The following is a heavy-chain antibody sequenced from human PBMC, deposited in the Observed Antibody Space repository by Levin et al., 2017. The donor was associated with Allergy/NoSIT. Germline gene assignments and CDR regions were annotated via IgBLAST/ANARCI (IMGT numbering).Heavy chain of an antibody. CDR3: TSATVTTSLYYYYYYYMDV. Sequence: GESLKISCAASGFTFSGSAMHWVRQASGKGLEWVGRIRSKANSYATAYAASVKGRFTISRDDSKNTAYLQMNSLKTEDTAVYYCTSATVTTSLYYYYYYYMDVWGKGTTVTVSS. D-gene: IGHD4-17*01. J-gene: IGHJ6*03. CDR2: IRSKANSYAT. V-gene: IGHV3-73*01. CDR1: GFTFSGSA.